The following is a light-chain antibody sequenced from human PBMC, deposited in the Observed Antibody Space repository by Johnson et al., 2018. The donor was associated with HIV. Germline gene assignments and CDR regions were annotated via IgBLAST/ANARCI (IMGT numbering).Light chain of an antibody. J-gene: IGLJ1*01. CDR2: DNN. CDR3: GTWDTSLGAQYV. CDR1: SSNIGNNF. V-gene: IGLV1-51*01. Sequence: SVLTQPPSVSAAPGQRVTISCFGSSSNIGNNFVSWYQQFPGTAPKLLIYDNNKRPSGIADRFSDSQSGTSATLAITGLQTGDEADYYCGTWDTSLGAQYVFVSGTKVTVL.